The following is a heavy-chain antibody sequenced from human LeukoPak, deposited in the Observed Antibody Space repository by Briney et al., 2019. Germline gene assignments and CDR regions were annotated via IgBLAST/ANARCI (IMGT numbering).Heavy chain of an antibody. CDR3: ARMPRYSYGTLDY. CDR2: IYYSGST. V-gene: IGHV4-59*01. CDR1: GGSISSYY. Sequence: SETLSLTCTVSGGSISSYYWSWIRQPPGKGLEWIGYIYYSGSTNYNPSLKSRVTISVDTSKDQFSLKLSSVTAADTAVYYYARMPRYSYGTLDYWGQGTLVTVSS. D-gene: IGHD5-18*01. J-gene: IGHJ4*02.